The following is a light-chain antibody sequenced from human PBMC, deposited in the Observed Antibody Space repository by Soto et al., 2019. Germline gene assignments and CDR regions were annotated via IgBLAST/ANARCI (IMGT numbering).Light chain of an antibody. CDR2: DVS. Sequence: QSALTHPASVSGSPGQSITISCTGTSSDVGGYHYVSWYQQHPGKAPKLMIYDVSNRPSGVSNRFSGSKSGTTASLTISGLQAEDEADYYCSSYTRSSPYVFGTGTKGTVL. J-gene: IGLJ1*01. CDR1: SSDVGGYHY. V-gene: IGLV2-14*01. CDR3: SSYTRSSPYV.